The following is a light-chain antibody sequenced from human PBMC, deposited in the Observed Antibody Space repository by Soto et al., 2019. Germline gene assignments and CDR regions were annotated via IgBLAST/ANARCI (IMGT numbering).Light chain of an antibody. CDR1: SSNIGAGYD. J-gene: IGLJ1*01. CDR2: GNT. Sequence: QSVLTQPPSVSGAPGQRVTISCTGSSSNIGAGYDVHWYLQLPGTAPKLIIYGNTNRPSGVPDRFSGSKSGSSASLAITGLQAEDEADYYGQSHDSSLHASVFGTGTKVTV. V-gene: IGLV1-40*01. CDR3: QSHDSSLHASV.